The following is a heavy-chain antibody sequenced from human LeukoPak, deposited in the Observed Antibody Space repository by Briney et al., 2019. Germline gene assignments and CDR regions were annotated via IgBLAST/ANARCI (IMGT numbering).Heavy chain of an antibody. D-gene: IGHD2-2*01. CDR3: ARDRASKKPKYQQNWFDP. V-gene: IGHV3-53*04. CDR2: IYSGGST. CDR1: GFTVSSNY. J-gene: IGHJ5*02. Sequence: GSLRLSCAASGFTVSSNYMSWVRQAPGKGLEWVSVIYSGGSTYYADSVKGRFTISRHNSKNTLYLQMNSLRAEDTAVYYCARDRASKKPKYQQNWFDPWGQGTLVTVSS.